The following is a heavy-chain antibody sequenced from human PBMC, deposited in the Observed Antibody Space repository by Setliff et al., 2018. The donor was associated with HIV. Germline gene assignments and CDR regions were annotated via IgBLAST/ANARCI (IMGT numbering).Heavy chain of an antibody. CDR3: ARISMVRGVPGLLYYNYYMDV. CDR1: GGSFSGYF. J-gene: IGHJ6*03. V-gene: IGHV4-34*01. CDR2: INHRGNT. Sequence: PSETLSLTCAVDGGSFSGYFWSWIRQTPGKGLEWIGEINHRGNTNYNPSLKSRVSILLDMSKNQFSLKVNAVTAADTAVYFCARISMVRGVPGLLYYNYYMDVWGQGTAVTV. D-gene: IGHD3-10*01.